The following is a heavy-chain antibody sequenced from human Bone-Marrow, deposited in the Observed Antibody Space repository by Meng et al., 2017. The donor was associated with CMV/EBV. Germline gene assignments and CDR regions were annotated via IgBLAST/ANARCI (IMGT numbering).Heavy chain of an antibody. CDR3: ARSPGWWSLDY. CDR1: DEERSNKKW. J-gene: IGHJ4*02. V-gene: IGHV4-4*01. CDR2: IDKRGRK. Sequence: LTWAVKDEERSNKKWRSGERQKGGKGMERKGEIDKRGRKKKNKYSKSRVNISVDKTKNNFSLKVTEVTAADTGVYFCARSPGWWSLDYWGQGSLVTVSS. D-gene: IGHD2-15*01.